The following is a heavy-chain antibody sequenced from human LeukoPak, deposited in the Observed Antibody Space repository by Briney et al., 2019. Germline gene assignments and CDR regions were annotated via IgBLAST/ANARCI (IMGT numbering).Heavy chain of an antibody. Sequence: GGSLRLSCAASGFTFSSYWMSWVRQAPGKGLEWVANIKQDGSEKYYVDSVKGRFTISRDNAKNSLYLQMNSLRAEDTAVYYCARDYFKTQYYYDSSGYYYPDYWGQGTLVTVSS. J-gene: IGHJ4*02. CDR1: GFTFSSYW. CDR3: ARDYFKTQYYYDSSGYYYPDY. V-gene: IGHV3-7*01. CDR2: IKQDGSEK. D-gene: IGHD3-22*01.